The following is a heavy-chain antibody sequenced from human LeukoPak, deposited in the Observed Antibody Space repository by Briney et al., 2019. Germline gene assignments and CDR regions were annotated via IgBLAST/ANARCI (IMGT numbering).Heavy chain of an antibody. Sequence: PPASVKVSCKASGYTFTGYYMHWVRQAPGQGLEWMGWMNPNSGNTGYAQKFQGRVTMTRNTSISTAYMELSSLRSEDTAVYYCARVSRCSGGSCYGLRLIDYWGQGTLVTVSS. J-gene: IGHJ4*02. CDR2: MNPNSGNT. CDR3: ARVSRCSGGSCYGLRLIDY. CDR1: GYTFTGYY. V-gene: IGHV1-8*02. D-gene: IGHD2-15*01.